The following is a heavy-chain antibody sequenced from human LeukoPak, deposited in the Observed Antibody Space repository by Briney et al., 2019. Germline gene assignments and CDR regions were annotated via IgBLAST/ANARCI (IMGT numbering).Heavy chain of an antibody. CDR3: ARDLNGIDN. Sequence: ASVKVSCKASGYTFTSYGISWVRQAPGQGLEWMGWISAYNGNTNYAQKLQGRVTMTTDTSTDTVYMEVTELGSGDTAVYYCARDLNGIDNWGQGTLVTVSA. CDR2: ISAYNGNT. J-gene: IGHJ4*02. CDR1: GYTFTSYG. V-gene: IGHV1-18*01.